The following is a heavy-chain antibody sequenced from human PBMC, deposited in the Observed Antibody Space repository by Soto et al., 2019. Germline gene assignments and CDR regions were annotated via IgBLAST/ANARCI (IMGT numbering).Heavy chain of an antibody. CDR2: TYYRSKWYN. D-gene: IGHD6-13*01. V-gene: IGHV6-1*01. CDR3: ARDHYSSSWYRGVWFDP. CDR1: GDSVSSNSAA. Sequence: SQTLSLTCAISGDSVSSNSAAWNWIRPSPSRGLEWLGRTYYRSKWYNDYAVSVKSRITINPDTSKNQFSLQLSSVTPEDTAVYYCARDHYSSSWYRGVWFDPWGQGTLVTVSS. J-gene: IGHJ5*02.